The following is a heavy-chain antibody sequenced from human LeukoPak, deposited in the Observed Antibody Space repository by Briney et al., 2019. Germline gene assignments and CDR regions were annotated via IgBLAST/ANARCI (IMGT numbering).Heavy chain of an antibody. CDR2: IIGSGGST. J-gene: IGHJ4*02. D-gene: IGHD3-10*01. Sequence: GASLRLSCAASGFTFSSYAMSWVRQAPGKGLGWVSAIIGSGGSTYYADSVKGGFTISRDNAKNTLYLQMNSLRAEDTAVYYCAKRTLLWFGEPHWGQGTLVTVSS. CDR1: GFTFSSYA. CDR3: AKRTLLWFGEPH. V-gene: IGHV3-23*01.